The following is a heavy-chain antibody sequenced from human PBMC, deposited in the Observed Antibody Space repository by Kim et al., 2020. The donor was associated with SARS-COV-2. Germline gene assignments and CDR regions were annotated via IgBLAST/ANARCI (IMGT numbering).Heavy chain of an antibody. CDR1: GGSVSSGSYY. V-gene: IGHV4-61*01. J-gene: IGHJ5*02. CDR3: ARATDSFYCGDDCYSAQAPNWFDP. Sequence: SETLSLTCTVSGGSVSSGSYYWSWIRQPPGKGLEWIGYIYYSGSTNYNPSLKSRVTISVDTSKNQFSLKLSSVTAADTAVYYCARATDSFYCGDDCYSAQAPNWFDPWGQGTMVTVSS. D-gene: IGHD2-21*02. CDR2: IYYSGST.